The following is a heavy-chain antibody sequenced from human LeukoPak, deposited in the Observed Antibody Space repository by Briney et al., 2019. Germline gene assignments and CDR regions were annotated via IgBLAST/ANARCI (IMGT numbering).Heavy chain of an antibody. V-gene: IGHV3-7*05. CDR2: INQKGREK. Sequence: GGSPRLSCVGSGFDFSGYWMAWVRQAPGRGLEWVAHINQKGREKNYVDPVKGRFTISRDNAKNSVYLQMNSLRVEDTAVYFCARDDYLGHWGQGTLVTV. CDR1: GFDFSGYW. CDR3: ARDDYLGH. J-gene: IGHJ4*02. D-gene: IGHD3-16*01.